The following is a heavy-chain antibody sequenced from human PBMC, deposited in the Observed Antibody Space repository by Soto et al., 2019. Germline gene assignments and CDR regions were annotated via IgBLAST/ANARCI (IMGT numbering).Heavy chain of an antibody. CDR2: INHSGST. CDR1: GGSFSGYY. CDR3: ARYGSGSYRP. J-gene: IGHJ5*02. V-gene: IGHV4-34*01. Sequence: PSETLSLTCAVYGGSFSGYYWSWIRQPPGKGLEWIGEINHSGSTNYNPSLKSRVTISVDTSKNQLSLKLSSVTAADTAVYYCARYGSGSYRPWGQGTLVTVSS. D-gene: IGHD3-10*01.